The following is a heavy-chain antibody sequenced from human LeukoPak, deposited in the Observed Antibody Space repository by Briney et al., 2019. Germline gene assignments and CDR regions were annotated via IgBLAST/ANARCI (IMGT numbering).Heavy chain of an antibody. D-gene: IGHD3-10*01. J-gene: IGHJ3*02. CDR3: APHGSGSGNAFDI. Sequence: GGSLRLSCAASGFTFSSYGMSWVRQAPGKGLEWVSAISGSGGSTYYADSVKGRFTISRDNSKNTLYLQMNSLRAEDTAVYYCAPHGSGSGNAFDIWGQGTMVTVSS. CDR1: GFTFSSYG. CDR2: ISGSGGST. V-gene: IGHV3-23*01.